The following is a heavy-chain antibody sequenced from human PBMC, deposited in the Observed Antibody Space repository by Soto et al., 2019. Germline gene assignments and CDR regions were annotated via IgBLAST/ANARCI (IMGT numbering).Heavy chain of an antibody. Sequence: GGSLRLSCGASGFTFSIYAMSWVRQAPGKGLEWVSGISSTGAGTYFADSVKGRFTISRDNAKSTLYLQMNSLRAEDTAVYYCAKGDFNFVPDYWGQGTLVTVSS. D-gene: IGHD3-16*01. CDR1: GFTFSIYA. CDR2: ISSTGAGT. V-gene: IGHV3-23*01. J-gene: IGHJ4*02. CDR3: AKGDFNFVPDY.